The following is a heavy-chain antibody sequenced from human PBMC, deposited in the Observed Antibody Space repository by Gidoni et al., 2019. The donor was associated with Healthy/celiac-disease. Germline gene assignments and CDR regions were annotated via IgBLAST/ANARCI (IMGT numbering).Heavy chain of an antibody. Sequence: EVQLVESGGGLVKPGGSLRLSCADSGFTFSNAWMSWVRQAPGKGLEWVGRIKSKNDGGTTDYAAPVKGRFTISRDDSKNTLYLQMNSLKTEDTAVYYCTTDPAQWLVLDYWGQGTLVTVSS. CDR1: GFTFSNAW. CDR3: TTDPAQWLVLDY. V-gene: IGHV3-15*01. D-gene: IGHD6-19*01. CDR2: IKSKNDGGTT. J-gene: IGHJ4*02.